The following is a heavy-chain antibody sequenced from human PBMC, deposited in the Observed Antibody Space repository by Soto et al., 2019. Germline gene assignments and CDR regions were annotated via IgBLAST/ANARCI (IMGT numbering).Heavy chain of an antibody. CDR2: TYFRSKWYN. V-gene: IGHV6-1*01. D-gene: IGHD5-12*01. Sequence: SQTLSLTCAISGDSVSSNSAAWNWIRQSPSRGLEWLGRTYFRSKWYNDYAVSVKSRIIINPDTSNNQFSLQLNSVTPEDTAVYFCAKGDNLGPKTGYAFDPWGQGIMVTVS. J-gene: IGHJ5*02. CDR3: AKGDNLGPKTGYAFDP. CDR1: GDSVSSNSAA.